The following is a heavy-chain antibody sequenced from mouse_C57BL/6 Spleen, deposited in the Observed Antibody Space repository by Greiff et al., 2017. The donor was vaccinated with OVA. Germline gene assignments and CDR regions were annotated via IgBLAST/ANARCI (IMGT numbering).Heavy chain of an antibody. J-gene: IGHJ4*01. CDR1: GYTFTSYW. CDR3: ARRVTTGAMDD. D-gene: IGHD1-1*01. CDR2: IDPSDSYT. Sequence: QVQLKQPGAELVRPGTSVKLSCKASGYTFTSYWMHWVKQRPGQGLEWIGVIDPSDSYTNYNQKFKGKATLTVDTSSSTAYMQLSSLTSEDSAVYYCARRVTTGAMDDWGQGTSVTVSS. V-gene: IGHV1-59*01.